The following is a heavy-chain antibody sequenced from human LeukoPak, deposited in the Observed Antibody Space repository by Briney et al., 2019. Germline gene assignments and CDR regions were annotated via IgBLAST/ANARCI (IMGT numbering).Heavy chain of an antibody. CDR1: GFTFSSYW. CDR3: ASHGWNLYYFDY. Sequence: GGSLRLSCAASGFTFSSYWMSWVRQAPGKGLEWVANIKQDGSEKYYVDSVKGRFTVSRDNARNSLWLQMNSLRVEDTAVYYCASHGWNLYYFDYWGQGALVTVSS. J-gene: IGHJ4*02. V-gene: IGHV3-7*01. CDR2: IKQDGSEK. D-gene: IGHD3-10*01.